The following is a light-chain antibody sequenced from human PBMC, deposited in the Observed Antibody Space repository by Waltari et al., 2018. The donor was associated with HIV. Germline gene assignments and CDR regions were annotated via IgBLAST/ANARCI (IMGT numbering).Light chain of an antibody. V-gene: IGLV6-57*04. CDR2: EDN. J-gene: IGLJ3*02. CDR3: QSYDYTIQV. Sequence: FILTQPHSVSESPGQTVIISCTRNSGDIASKYVQWYQQRPGSAPPPVIYEDNRRPSGVPDRFSGSIDSASNSAFLTISGLKTEDEAAYYCQSYDYTIQVFGGGTKLTVL. CDR1: SGDIASKY.